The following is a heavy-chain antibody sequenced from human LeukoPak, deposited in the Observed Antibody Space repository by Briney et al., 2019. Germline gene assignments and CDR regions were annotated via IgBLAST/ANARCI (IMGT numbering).Heavy chain of an antibody. D-gene: IGHD3-10*01. Sequence: SETLSLTCTVSGGSISSYYWSWIRQPAGKGLEWIGRIYTSGSTNYNPSLKSRVTMSVDTSKNQFSLKLSSVTAADTAVYYCARDSITMVRGVNSGGMDGWGQGTTVTVPS. CDR1: GGSISSYY. CDR2: IYTSGST. J-gene: IGHJ6*02. V-gene: IGHV4-4*07. CDR3: ARDSITMVRGVNSGGMDG.